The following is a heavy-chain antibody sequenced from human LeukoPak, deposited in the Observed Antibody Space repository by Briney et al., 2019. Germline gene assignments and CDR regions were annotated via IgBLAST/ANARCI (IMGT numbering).Heavy chain of an antibody. CDR2: IYSGGST. V-gene: IGHV3-53*01. Sequence: GGSLRLSCAASGFTVSSNYMSWVRQAPGKGLEWVSVIYSGGSTYYADSVKGRFTISRDNSKKKLYLQMNRLRAEDTAVYYCARGAVAVAVPFDYWGQGTLVTVSS. J-gene: IGHJ4*02. CDR1: GFTVSSNY. CDR3: ARGAVAVAVPFDY. D-gene: IGHD6-19*01.